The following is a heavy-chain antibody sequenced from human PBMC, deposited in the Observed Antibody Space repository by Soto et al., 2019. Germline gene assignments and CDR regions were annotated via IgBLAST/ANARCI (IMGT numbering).Heavy chain of an antibody. V-gene: IGHV4-61*01. D-gene: IGHD3-10*01. CDR2: IYYSGST. Sequence: SETLSLTCTVSGGSVSSGSYYWSWIRQPPGKGLDWIGYIYYSGSTNYNPSLKSRVTISVDTSKNQFSLKLSSVTAADTAVYYCARDGDITMVRGVIKAYYYYYGMDVWGQGTTVTVSS. CDR1: GGSVSSGSYY. CDR3: ARDGDITMVRGVIKAYYYYYGMDV. J-gene: IGHJ6*02.